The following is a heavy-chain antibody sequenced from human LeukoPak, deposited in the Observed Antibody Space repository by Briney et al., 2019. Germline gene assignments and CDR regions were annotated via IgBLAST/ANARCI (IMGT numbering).Heavy chain of an antibody. CDR3: ARGGYDSDGYYFDY. V-gene: IGHV1-3*02. CDR1: GYTFTGYY. Sequence: ASVKVSCKASGYTFTGYYMHWVRQAPGQGLEWMGWSAAGTGYTKYSQDFQARVTITRDTSATTAYMDLSSLRSEDPAVYYCARGGYDSDGYYFDYWGQGTLVTVSS. CDR2: SAAGTGYT. J-gene: IGHJ4*02. D-gene: IGHD3-22*01.